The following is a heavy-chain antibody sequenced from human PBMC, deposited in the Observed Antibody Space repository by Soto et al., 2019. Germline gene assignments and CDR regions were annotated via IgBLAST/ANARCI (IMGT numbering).Heavy chain of an antibody. CDR3: AREEVAATRSYFDY. D-gene: IGHD2-15*01. Sequence: QVQLVESGGGVVQPGRSLRLSCAASGFTFSSYAMHWVRQAPGKGLEWVAVISYDGSNKYYADSVKGRFTISRDNSKNTLYLQMNSLRAEDTAMYYCAREEVAATRSYFDYWGQGTLVTVSS. V-gene: IGHV3-30-3*01. J-gene: IGHJ4*02. CDR1: GFTFSSYA. CDR2: ISYDGSNK.